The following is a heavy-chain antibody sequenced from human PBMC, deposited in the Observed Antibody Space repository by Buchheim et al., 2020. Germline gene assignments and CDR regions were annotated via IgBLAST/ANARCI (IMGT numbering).Heavy chain of an antibody. D-gene: IGHD6-13*01. CDR1: GFTFSSYG. V-gene: IGHV3-33*01. CDR3: ARDLSEQHNYFDY. Sequence: QVQLVESGGGVVQPGRSLRLSCAASGFTFSSYGMHWVRQAPGKGLEWVAVIWFDGSNKYYADSVKGRFTISRDNSKNTLYLQMNSLRAEDTAVYYCARDLSEQHNYFDYWGQGTL. J-gene: IGHJ4*02. CDR2: IWFDGSNK.